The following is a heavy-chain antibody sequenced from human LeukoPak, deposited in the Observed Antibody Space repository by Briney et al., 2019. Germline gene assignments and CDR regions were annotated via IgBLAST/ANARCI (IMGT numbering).Heavy chain of an antibody. CDR2: ISGSGGST. V-gene: IGHV3-23*01. J-gene: IGHJ4*02. CDR3: AKGIGRYCSSTSCYAFDY. D-gene: IGHD2-2*01. CDR1: GFTFSSYA. Sequence: GGSLRLSCAASGFTFSSYAMSWVRQAPGKGLEWVSAISGSGGSTYYADSVKGQFTISRDNSKNTLYLQMNSLRAEDTAVYYCAKGIGRYCSSTSCYAFDYWGQGTLVTVSS.